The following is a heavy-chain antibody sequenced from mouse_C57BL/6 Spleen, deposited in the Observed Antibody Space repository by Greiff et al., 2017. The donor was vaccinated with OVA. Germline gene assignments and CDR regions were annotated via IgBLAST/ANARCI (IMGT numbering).Heavy chain of an antibody. CDR1: GYSFTSYY. CDR2: IYPGSGNT. J-gene: IGHJ2*01. CDR3: ARGEIFITTVVATGDY. Sequence: VQLQQSGPELVKPGASVKISCKASGYSFTSYYIHWVKQRPGQGLEWIGWIYPGSGNTKYNEKFKGKATLTADTSSSTAYMQLGSLTSEDSAVYYCARGEIFITTVVATGDYWGQGTTLTVSS. V-gene: IGHV1-66*01. D-gene: IGHD1-1*01.